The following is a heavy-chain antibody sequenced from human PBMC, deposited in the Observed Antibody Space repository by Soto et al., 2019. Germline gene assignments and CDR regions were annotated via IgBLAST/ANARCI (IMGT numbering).Heavy chain of an antibody. V-gene: IGHV4-4*02. Sequence: SETLSLTCAVSSGSISSSNWWSWVRQPPGKGLEWIGEIYHSGSTNYNPSLKSRVTISVDKSKNQFSLKLSSVTAADTAVYYCARDRGVMVRGVIIHYFDYWGQGTLVTVSS. CDR3: ARDRGVMVRGVIIHYFDY. CDR2: IYHSGST. CDR1: SGSISSSNW. D-gene: IGHD3-10*01. J-gene: IGHJ4*02.